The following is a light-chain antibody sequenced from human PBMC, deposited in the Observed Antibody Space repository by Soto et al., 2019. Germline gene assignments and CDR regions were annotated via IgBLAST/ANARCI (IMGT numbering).Light chain of an antibody. CDR3: MQPLENFRT. J-gene: IGKJ1*01. V-gene: IGKV2-28*01. CDR2: LGS. Sequence: IVMTQSPLSLSVTPGEAASISCMSSARLLHKNGYNYVDWYMQKPGQSPHLLIYLGSNRASGVPDRFSGSGSDTYFTLEISRVEADDVGVYYCMQPLENFRTFGQGTKVDIK. CDR1: ARLLHKNGYNY.